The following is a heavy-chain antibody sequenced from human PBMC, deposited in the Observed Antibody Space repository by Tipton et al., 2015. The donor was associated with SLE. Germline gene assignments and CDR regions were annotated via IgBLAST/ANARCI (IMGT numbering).Heavy chain of an antibody. V-gene: IGHV4-59*01. Sequence: TLSLTRTVSGGSISTYYWSWIRQPPKQGLEWIGWIYHTGSTDYNPSLKSRVTISVDTSKNQFSLRLSSVTAADTAVYYCARDYYESNGYYSFDYWGLGALVTVSS. CDR3: ARDYYESNGYYSFDY. D-gene: IGHD3-22*01. J-gene: IGHJ4*02. CDR2: IYHTGST. CDR1: GGSISTYY.